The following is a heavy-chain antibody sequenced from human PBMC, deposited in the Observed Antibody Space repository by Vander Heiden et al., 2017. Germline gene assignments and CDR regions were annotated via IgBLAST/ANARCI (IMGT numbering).Heavy chain of an antibody. CDR2: INPNSGGT. CDR1: GYTFTGYY. J-gene: IGHJ5*02. V-gene: IGHV1-2*02. CDR3: ARSKRDIVVVPAAIWFDP. Sequence: QVQLVQSGAEVKKPEASVKVSCKASGYTFTGYYMHWVRQAPGQGLEWMGWINPNSGGTNYAQKFQGRVTMTRDTSISTAYMELSRLRSDDTAVYYCARSKRDIVVVPAAIWFDPWGQGTLVTVSS. D-gene: IGHD2-2*01.